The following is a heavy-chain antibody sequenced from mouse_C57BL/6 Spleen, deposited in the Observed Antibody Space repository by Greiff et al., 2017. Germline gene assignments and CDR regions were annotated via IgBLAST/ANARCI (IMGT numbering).Heavy chain of an antibody. Sequence: EVKLLESGPGLVKPSPSLSLTCSVTGYSITSGYYWNWIRQSPGNKLEWMGYISYDGSNNYNPSLKKRISITRDTSKNQFFLKLNSVTTEDTATYYCARYYYDYPWFAYWGQGTLVTVSA. CDR1: GYSITSGYY. V-gene: IGHV3-6*01. CDR2: ISYDGSN. J-gene: IGHJ3*01. D-gene: IGHD2-4*01. CDR3: ARYYYDYPWFAY.